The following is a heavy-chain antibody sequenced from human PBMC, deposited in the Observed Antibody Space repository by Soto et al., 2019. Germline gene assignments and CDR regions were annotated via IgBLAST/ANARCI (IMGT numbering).Heavy chain of an antibody. V-gene: IGHV1-69*02. CDR3: ASVVLSGYIAVEAFDY. CDR1: GGTFSSYT. Sequence: SVKVSCKASGGTFSSYTISWVRQAPGQGLEWMGRIIPILGIANYAQKFQGRVTITADKSTSTAYMELSSLRSEDTAVYYCASVVLSGYIAVEAFDYWGQGTLVPVSS. CDR2: IIPILGIA. J-gene: IGHJ4*02. D-gene: IGHD3-22*01.